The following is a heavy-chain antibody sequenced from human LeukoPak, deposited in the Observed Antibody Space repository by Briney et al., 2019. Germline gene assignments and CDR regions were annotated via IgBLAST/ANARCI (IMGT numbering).Heavy chain of an antibody. V-gene: IGHV5-51*01. CDR3: ARQGNREPGWFDP. J-gene: IGHJ5*02. D-gene: IGHD1-26*01. CDR2: IYPGDSDT. Sequence: GESLKISCQGSGYSFTSYWIAWVRQTPGKGLEWMGIIYPGDSDTRYSPSFQGQVTMSADKSISTAYLQWSSLKASDTAMYYCARQGNREPGWFDPWGQGTLVTVSS. CDR1: GYSFTSYW.